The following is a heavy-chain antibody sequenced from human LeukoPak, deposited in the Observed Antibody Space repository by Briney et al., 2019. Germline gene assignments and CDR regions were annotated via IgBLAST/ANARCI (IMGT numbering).Heavy chain of an antibody. Sequence: PGRSLRLSCAASGFTFSSYAMSWVRQAPGKGLEWVSAISGSGGSTYYADSVKGRFTISRDNSKNTLYLQMNSLRAEDTAVYYCAQSPLYGDYFDYWGQGTLVTVSS. D-gene: IGHD4-17*01. CDR1: GFTFSSYA. CDR2: ISGSGGST. CDR3: AQSPLYGDYFDY. V-gene: IGHV3-23*01. J-gene: IGHJ4*02.